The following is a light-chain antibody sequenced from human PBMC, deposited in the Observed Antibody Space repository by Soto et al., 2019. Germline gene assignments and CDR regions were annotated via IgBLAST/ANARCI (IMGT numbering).Light chain of an antibody. J-gene: IGKJ1*01. CDR3: QHYNRYSQT. V-gene: IGKV1-5*01. Sequence: DIHGTQSPSTLSASVGDRVTITCRASQSISSWLAWYQQKPGKAPNLLIYDASTLESGVPSRFSGSGSGTEFTLTISSLQPDDFATYFCQHYNRYSQTFGQGTKVDIK. CDR1: QSISSW. CDR2: DAS.